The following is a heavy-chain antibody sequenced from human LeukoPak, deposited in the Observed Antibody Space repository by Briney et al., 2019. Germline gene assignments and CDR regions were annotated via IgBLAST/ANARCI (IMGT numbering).Heavy chain of an antibody. J-gene: IGHJ4*02. Sequence: DSIQGRFTISRDNAKNSLYLQMNSLRAEDTAVYYCARAKITMVRGVIPNFDYWGQGTLVTVSS. CDR3: ARAKITMVRGVIPNFDY. V-gene: IGHV3-21*01. D-gene: IGHD3-10*01.